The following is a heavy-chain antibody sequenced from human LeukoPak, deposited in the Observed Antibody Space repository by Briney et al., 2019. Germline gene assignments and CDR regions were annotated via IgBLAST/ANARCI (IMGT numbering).Heavy chain of an antibody. V-gene: IGHV4-61*08. CDR1: GGSISSGDYY. Sequence: SQTLSLTCTVSGGSISSGDYYWSWIRQPPGKGLEWIGYIYYSGSTNYNPSLKSRVTISVDTSKNQFSLKLSSVTAADTAVYYCATDAQRGYSGYDPNYYYMDVWGKGTTVTVSS. D-gene: IGHD5-12*01. CDR3: ATDAQRGYSGYDPNYYYMDV. J-gene: IGHJ6*03. CDR2: IYYSGST.